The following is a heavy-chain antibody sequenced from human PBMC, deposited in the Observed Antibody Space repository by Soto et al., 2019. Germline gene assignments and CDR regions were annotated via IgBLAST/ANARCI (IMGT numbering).Heavy chain of an antibody. CDR1: GGSISSYY. CDR2: IYYSGST. D-gene: IGHD3-3*01. J-gene: IGHJ4*02. V-gene: IGHV4-59*01. CDR3: ARVRTYYDFYYFDY. Sequence: PSETLSLTCTASGGSISSYYWSWIRQPPGKGLEWIGYIYYSGSTNYNPSLKSRVTISVDTSKNQFSLKLSSVAAADTAVYYCARVRTYYDFYYFDYWGQGTLVTVS.